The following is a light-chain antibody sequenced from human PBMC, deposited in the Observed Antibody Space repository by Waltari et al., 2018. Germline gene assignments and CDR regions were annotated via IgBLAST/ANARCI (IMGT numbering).Light chain of an antibody. CDR1: STDIGGYKY. Sequence: QSALTQPRSVSGSPGQSVTLSCTGTSTDIGGYKYVSWYQQHPGKAPKLIIYDVDKRPSGVPDRLSGSKAGNTASLTISGLLTDDEADYYCCSYAGRYTSVFGGGTRVTVL. CDR2: DVD. CDR3: CSYAGRYTSV. J-gene: IGLJ2*01. V-gene: IGLV2-11*01.